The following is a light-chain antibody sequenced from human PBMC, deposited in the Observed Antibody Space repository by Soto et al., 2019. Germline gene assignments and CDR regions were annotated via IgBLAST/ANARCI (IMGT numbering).Light chain of an antibody. J-gene: IGKJ4*01. CDR2: AAS. CDR3: QQLNTFPVT. V-gene: IGKV1-9*01. Sequence: DVQMTQSPSTLSASVGDRVPITCRASQSISRYLSWYQQNPGRAPKLLISAASTLQSGVPARFSGSGSGTDFTLSITSLQPEDFATYYCQQLNTFPVTFGGGTKVDIK. CDR1: QSISRY.